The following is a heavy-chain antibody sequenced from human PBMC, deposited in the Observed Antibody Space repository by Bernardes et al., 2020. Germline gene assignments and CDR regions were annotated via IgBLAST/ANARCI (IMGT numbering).Heavy chain of an antibody. J-gene: IGHJ2*01. Sequence: GGSLRLSCVVSGFTFSSYAMSWVRQAPGKGLAWVSAISGTGGNTYYADSVKGRFTISRDNSKNTLYLQMNSLRAEDTAVYYCAKGNPFAKGITMVRGYWYFDFWGRGTLVTVSS. CDR3: AKGNPFAKGITMVRGYWYFDF. D-gene: IGHD3-10*01. CDR1: GFTFSSYA. V-gene: IGHV3-23*01. CDR2: ISGTGGNT.